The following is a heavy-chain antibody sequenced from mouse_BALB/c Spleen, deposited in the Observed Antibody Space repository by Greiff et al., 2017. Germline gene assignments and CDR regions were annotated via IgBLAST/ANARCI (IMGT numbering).Heavy chain of an antibody. Sequence: EVQLQQSGAELVKPGASVKLSCTASGFNIKDTYMHWVKQRPEQGLEWIGRIDPANGNTKYDPKFQGKATITADTSSNTAYLQLSSLTSEDTAVYYCARLEITTALFAYWGQGTLVTVSA. D-gene: IGHD2-4*01. CDR3: ARLEITTALFAY. CDR1: GFNIKDTY. CDR2: IDPANGNT. V-gene: IGHV14-3*02. J-gene: IGHJ3*01.